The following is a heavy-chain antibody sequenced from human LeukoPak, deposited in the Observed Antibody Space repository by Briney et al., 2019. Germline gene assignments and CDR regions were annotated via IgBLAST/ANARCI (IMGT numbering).Heavy chain of an antibody. Sequence: PSETLSLTCTVSGGSISSSSYYWGWIRQPPGKGLEWIGSIYYSGSTYYNPSLKSRVTISVDTSKNQFSLKLSSVTAADTAVYYCARTAGPTFYYYYGMDVWGQGTTVTVSS. J-gene: IGHJ6*02. CDR1: GGSISSSSYY. CDR3: ARTAGPTFYYYYGMDV. V-gene: IGHV4-39*01. D-gene: IGHD3-16*01. CDR2: IYYSGST.